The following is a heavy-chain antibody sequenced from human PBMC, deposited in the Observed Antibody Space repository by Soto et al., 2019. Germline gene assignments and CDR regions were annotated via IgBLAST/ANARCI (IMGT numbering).Heavy chain of an antibody. CDR2: IFYSGST. D-gene: IGHD6-25*01. V-gene: IGHV4-59*01. Sequence: QVHLQESGPGLVKASETLSLTCTVSGGSIRSYYWTWIRQPPGKGLEWLGYIFYSGSTFYNPSLKSRVTISIHTSKSQFSLQLTSVTAADTAVYYCARGAAATAIVDSWGQGTLVTVSS. J-gene: IGHJ4*02. CDR3: ARGAAATAIVDS. CDR1: GGSIRSYY.